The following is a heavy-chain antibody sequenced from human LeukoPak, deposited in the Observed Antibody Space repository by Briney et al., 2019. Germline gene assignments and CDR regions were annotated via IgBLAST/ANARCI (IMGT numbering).Heavy chain of an antibody. V-gene: IGHV4-59*01. Sequence: SETLSLTCTVSGVSISSYYWSWLRQPPGKGLEWVGYIYYSGSTNYNPSLKSRVTISVDKSKNQFSLKLSSVTAADTAVYYCARDPRAAAGKGRWYNWFDPWGQGTLVTVSS. D-gene: IGHD6-13*01. CDR3: ARDPRAAAGKGRWYNWFDP. CDR2: IYYSGST. J-gene: IGHJ5*02. CDR1: GVSISSYY.